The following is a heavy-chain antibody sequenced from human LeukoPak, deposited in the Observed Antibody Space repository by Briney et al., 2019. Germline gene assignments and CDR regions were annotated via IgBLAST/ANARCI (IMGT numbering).Heavy chain of an antibody. V-gene: IGHV3-48*03. CDR1: GSTFSSYE. CDR2: ISSSGSTI. Sequence: PGGSLEPSWAAPGSTFSSYEMTWVPKPPGKGLEWVSYISSSGSTIYYADSVKGRFTISRDNAKNSLYLQMNSLRAEDTAVYYCAELGITMIGGVWGKGTTVTISS. J-gene: IGHJ6*04. CDR3: AELGITMIGGV. D-gene: IGHD3-10*02.